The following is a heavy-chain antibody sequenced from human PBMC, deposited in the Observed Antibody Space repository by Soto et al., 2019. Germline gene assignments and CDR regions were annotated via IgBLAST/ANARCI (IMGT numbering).Heavy chain of an antibody. CDR3: ARTRGDILTGYYLY. CDR2: IYYSGIT. CDR1: GGSISSYY. V-gene: IGHV4-59*08. D-gene: IGHD3-9*01. Sequence: PSETLSLTCTVSGGSISSYYWSWIRQPPGKGLEWIGYIYYSGITNYNPSLKSRVTISVDTSKNQFSLKLSSVTAADTAVYYCARTRGDILTGYYLYWGQGTLVTVSS. J-gene: IGHJ4*02.